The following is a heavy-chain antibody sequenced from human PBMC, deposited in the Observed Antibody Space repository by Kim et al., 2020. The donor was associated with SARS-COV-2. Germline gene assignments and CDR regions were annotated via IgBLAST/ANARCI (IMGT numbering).Heavy chain of an antibody. CDR3: ARDLTNRPGWFDP. D-gene: IGHD1-1*01. CDR1: GFTFSSYS. CDR2: ISSSSSYI. V-gene: IGHV3-21*01. Sequence: GGSLRLSCAASGFTFSSYSMNWVRQAPGKGLEWVSSISSSSSYIYYADSVKGRFTISRDNAKNSLYLQMNSLRAEDTAVYYCARDLTNRPGWFDPWGQGTLVTVSS. J-gene: IGHJ5*02.